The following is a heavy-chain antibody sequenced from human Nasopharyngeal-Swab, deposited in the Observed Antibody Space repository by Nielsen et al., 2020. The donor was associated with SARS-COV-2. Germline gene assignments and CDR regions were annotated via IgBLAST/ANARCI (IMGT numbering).Heavy chain of an antibody. D-gene: IGHD2-15*01. Sequence: GASLKISCAASGFTITISYMSWVRQAPGKGLEWVSVIYSEGNTFYADSVRGRFTISRHNSKNTLYLQMNSLRPEDTAVYYCARSPANCNAGSCYQLDSWGQGTLVTVSS. CDR3: ARSPANCNAGSCYQLDS. V-gene: IGHV3-53*04. CDR1: GFTITISY. J-gene: IGHJ4*02. CDR2: IYSEGNT.